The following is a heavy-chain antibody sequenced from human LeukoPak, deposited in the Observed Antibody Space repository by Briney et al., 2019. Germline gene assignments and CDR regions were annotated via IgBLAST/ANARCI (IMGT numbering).Heavy chain of an antibody. D-gene: IGHD2-8*02. Sequence: PSETLSLTCAVYGGSLSGDYWIWIRQPPGKGLEWIGEINHSGSTTYNPSLKSRVTFSVDTSKNQLSLKLNSLTAADTAVYFCARSLLWPTGTSDIWGQGTMVAVSS. V-gene: IGHV4-34*01. CDR2: INHSGST. CDR1: GGSLSGDY. J-gene: IGHJ3*02. CDR3: ARSLLWPTGTSDI.